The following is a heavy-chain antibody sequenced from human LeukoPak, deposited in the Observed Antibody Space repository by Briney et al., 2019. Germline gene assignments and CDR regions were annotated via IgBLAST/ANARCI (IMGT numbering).Heavy chain of an antibody. CDR3: ATDTAMDLHYFAY. Sequence: GGSLRLSCAASGFTFSSYSMHWVRQAPGKGLEWVSSISKSSRYIQYADSVKGRFTISRDNAKNSLYLQMNSLRAEDTAVYYCATDTAMDLHYFAYWGQGTLVTVSS. J-gene: IGHJ4*02. V-gene: IGHV3-21*01. CDR2: ISKSSRYI. CDR1: GFTFSSYS. D-gene: IGHD5-18*01.